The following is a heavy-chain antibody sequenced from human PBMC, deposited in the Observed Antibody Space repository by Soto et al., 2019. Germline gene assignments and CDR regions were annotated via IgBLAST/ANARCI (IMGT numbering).Heavy chain of an antibody. V-gene: IGHV3-21*01. D-gene: IGHD2-15*01. CDR2: ISSTSDYI. CDR3: ARDFPDCSGGSCYLYHYYYYGMAV. CDR1: GCTFSSYS. J-gene: IGHJ6*02. Sequence: GGALRRSCVASGCTFSSYSMNWVRQAPGKGLEWLSSISSTSDYISYADSVKGRFTISRDNAKNSLYLQMSSLRAEDTAVYYCARDFPDCSGGSCYLYHYYYYGMAVWVQGTTVTVSS.